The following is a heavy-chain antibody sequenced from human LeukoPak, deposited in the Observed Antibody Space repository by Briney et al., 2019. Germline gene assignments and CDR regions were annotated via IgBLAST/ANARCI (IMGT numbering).Heavy chain of an antibody. CDR1: GFTFSSYW. CDR2: IKRDGSEK. V-gene: IGHV3-7*04. CDR3: ARSIYDFDWLVYAFDI. Sequence: PGGSLRLSCAASGFTFSSYWMSWVRQAPGKGLEWVANIKRDGSEKYYVDSVKGRFTISRDNAKNSLYLQMNSLRAEDTAVYYCARSIYDFDWLVYAFDIWGQGTMVTVSS. J-gene: IGHJ3*02. D-gene: IGHD3-9*01.